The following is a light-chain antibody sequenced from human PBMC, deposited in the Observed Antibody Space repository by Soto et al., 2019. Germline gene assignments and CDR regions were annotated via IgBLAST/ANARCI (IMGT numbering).Light chain of an antibody. CDR2: EVT. V-gene: IGLV2-23*02. CDR1: NGDVGNYNL. J-gene: IGLJ1*01. Sequence: QSALTQPASVSGSPGQSITISCTGTNGDVGNYNLVSWYQHHPGQAPKIMLYEVTRRPSGVSNRFSGSKSGNTASLTISGLQAEDEADYYCCSYAGSSTYVFGTETKLTVL. CDR3: CSYAGSSTYV.